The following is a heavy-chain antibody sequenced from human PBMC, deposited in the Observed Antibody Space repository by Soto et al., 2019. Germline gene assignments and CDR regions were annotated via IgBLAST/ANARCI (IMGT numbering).Heavy chain of an antibody. D-gene: IGHD3-22*01. V-gene: IGHV3-23*01. J-gene: IGHJ6*02. CDR2: ITGSGVMT. CDR1: EGKIGGFG. CDR3: AKDHYDSRGSRYFYALAV. Sequence: GGSKRDWKGAAEGKIGGFGVSWIRQKQGKGPEWVSGITGSGVMTYYGDSVRGRFTISRDNSKNTLYLQMNSLRAEDTAVYYCAKDHYDSRGSRYFYALAVWGQGTTVTGSS.